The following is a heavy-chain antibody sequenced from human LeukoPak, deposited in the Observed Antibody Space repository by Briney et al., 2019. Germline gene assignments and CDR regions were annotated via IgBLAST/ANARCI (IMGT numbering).Heavy chain of an antibody. J-gene: IGHJ4*02. CDR2: IYYSGST. CDR3: ARIPSILHFDY. D-gene: IGHD2-21*01. Sequence: RASETLSLTCTVSGGSISSYYWSWIRQPPGKGLEWIGYIYYSGSTNYNPSLKSRVTISVDTSKNQFSLKLSSVTAADTAVYYCARIPSILHFDYWGQGTLVTVSS. CDR1: GGSISSYY. V-gene: IGHV4-59*08.